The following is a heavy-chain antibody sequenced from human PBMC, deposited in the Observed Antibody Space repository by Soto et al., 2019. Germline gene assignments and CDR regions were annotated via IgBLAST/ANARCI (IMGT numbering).Heavy chain of an antibody. V-gene: IGHV3-53*04. CDR2: IYSGGGT. Sequence: PGGSLRLSCSPSGLTGRSNYMSCLSQATGKGLEWVSVIYSGGGTYYADSVKGRFTISRHNSKNTLYLQMDSLRPEDTAVYYCAGASYGSGSGVAWGQGTLVTVSS. CDR3: AGASYGSGSGVA. J-gene: IGHJ5*02. D-gene: IGHD3-10*01. CDR1: GLTGRSNY.